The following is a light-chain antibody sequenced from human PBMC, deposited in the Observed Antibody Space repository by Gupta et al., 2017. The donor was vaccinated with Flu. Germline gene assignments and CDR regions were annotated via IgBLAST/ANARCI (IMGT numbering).Light chain of an antibody. J-gene: IGKJ4*01. CDR3: QQRGNWPLT. Sequence: DIVSTQSPATLSLSQGEAATLSCRASQSVSSYLAWYQQKPGQAPRLLIYDASSRATGIPARFSGSGSGTDFTLTISRLEPEDFAVYYCQQRGNWPLTFGEGTKVEIK. V-gene: IGKV3-11*01. CDR2: DAS. CDR1: QSVSSY.